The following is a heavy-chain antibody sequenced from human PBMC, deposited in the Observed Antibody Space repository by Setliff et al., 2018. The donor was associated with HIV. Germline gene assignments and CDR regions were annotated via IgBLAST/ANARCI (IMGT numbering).Heavy chain of an antibody. V-gene: IGHV1-46*02. Sequence: ASVKVSCKASGYTFNSFYIHWVRQAPGQGLERLGMINPSGGSTTYAQKFQGRVTMTSDTSTSTVYMDLSSLGSEDTAMYYCARGGQYSGDYLPRDYYMDVWGNGTTVTVSS. CDR1: GYTFNSFY. CDR3: ARGGQYSGDYLPRDYYMDV. J-gene: IGHJ6*03. D-gene: IGHD1-26*01. CDR2: INPSGGST.